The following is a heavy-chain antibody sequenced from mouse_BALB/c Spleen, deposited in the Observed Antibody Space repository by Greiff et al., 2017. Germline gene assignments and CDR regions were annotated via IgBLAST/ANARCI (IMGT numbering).Heavy chain of an antibody. CDR2: IDPYNGGT. CDR1: GYSFTDYN. CDR3: ARGVITTATDWYFDV. D-gene: IGHD1-2*01. J-gene: IGHJ1*01. V-gene: IGHV1S135*01. Sequence: EVKLMESGPELVKPGASVKVSCKASGYSFTDYNMYWVKQSHGKSLEWIGYIDPYNGGTSYNQKFKGKATLTVDKSSSTAFMHLNSLTSEDSAVYYCARGVITTATDWYFDVWGAGTTVTVSS.